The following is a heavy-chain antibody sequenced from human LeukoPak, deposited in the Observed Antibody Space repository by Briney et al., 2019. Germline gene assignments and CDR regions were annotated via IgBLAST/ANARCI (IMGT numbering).Heavy chain of an antibody. CDR2: IRPTDSDT. D-gene: IGHD2-21*02. V-gene: IGHV5-51*01. J-gene: IGHJ4*02. CDR1: GYSFTYW. Sequence: GESLKISCQGSGYSFTYWIAWVRQMPGKGLEWMGIIRPTDSDTRYSPSFQGQVTISADKSIHTAYLQWSSLKASDTAIYFCARQDCNPYFYFDFWGQGTLVTVSS. CDR3: ARQDCNPYFYFDF.